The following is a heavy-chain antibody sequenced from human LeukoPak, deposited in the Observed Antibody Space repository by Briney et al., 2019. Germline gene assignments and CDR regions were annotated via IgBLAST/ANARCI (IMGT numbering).Heavy chain of an antibody. D-gene: IGHD2-15*01. CDR3: ARVERLGYEDY. CDR2: TSHSGST. Sequence: SETLSLTCAVYGGSFRGYYWSWIRQPPGKGLEWIGETSHSGSTNYNPSLESRVTISADTSKNQFSLKLTSVTAADTAVYYCARVERLGYEDYWGQGTLVTVSS. J-gene: IGHJ4*02. V-gene: IGHV4-34*01. CDR1: GGSFRGYY.